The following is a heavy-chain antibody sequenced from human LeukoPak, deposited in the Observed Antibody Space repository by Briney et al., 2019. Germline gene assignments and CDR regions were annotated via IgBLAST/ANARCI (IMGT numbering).Heavy chain of an antibody. D-gene: IGHD6-19*01. CDR1: GGTFSKYT. CDR2: ITPLFGTA. Sequence: GASVKVSCKTSGGTFSKYTISWVRQRPGQGLEWMGGITPLFGTANYAQKFQGGVTITADDSTSTAYMELSSLRSEDTAVYYCARSSYHLRYSSGWYYWGQGTLVTVSS. J-gene: IGHJ4*02. CDR3: ARSSYHLRYSSGWYY. V-gene: IGHV1-69*13.